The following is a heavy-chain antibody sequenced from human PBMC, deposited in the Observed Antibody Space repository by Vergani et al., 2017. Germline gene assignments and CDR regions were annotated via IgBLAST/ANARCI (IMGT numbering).Heavy chain of an antibody. Sequence: QVQLQESGPGLVKPSETLSLTCTVSGGSISSYYWSWIRQPPGKGLEWIGYIYYSGSTNYNPSLKSRVTISVDTSKNQFSLKLSSVTAADTAVYYCARQSYLKSVIGVVVAAMVGWFDAWRQATLVSVS. CDR1: GGSISSYY. CDR3: ARQSYLKSVIGVVVAAMVGWFDA. V-gene: IGHV4-59*08. CDR2: IYYSGST. J-gene: IGHJ5*02. D-gene: IGHD2-15*01.